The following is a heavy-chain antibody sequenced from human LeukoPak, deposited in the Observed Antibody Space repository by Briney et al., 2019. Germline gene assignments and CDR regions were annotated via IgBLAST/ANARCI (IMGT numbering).Heavy chain of an antibody. V-gene: IGHV5-51*01. CDR3: ARFGTAAAGTP. J-gene: IGHJ5*02. Sequence: KVSCKASGYTFTGYYMHWVRQMPGKGLEWMGIIYPGDSDTRYSPFFQGQVTISADKSISTAYLQWSSLKASDTAMYYCARFGTAAAGTPWGQGTLVTVSS. CDR1: GYTFTGYY. CDR2: IYPGDSDT. D-gene: IGHD6-13*01.